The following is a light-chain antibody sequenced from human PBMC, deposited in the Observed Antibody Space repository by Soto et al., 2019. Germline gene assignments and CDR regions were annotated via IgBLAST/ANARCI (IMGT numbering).Light chain of an antibody. Sequence: EIVLTQSPGTLSLSPWERATLSCRASQSVRTYLAWYQQKPGQAPRLLIYGASNRATGIPDRFSGSGSGTDFTLTISRLEPEDFAVYYCQQYGSSGTFGQGTKVDI. V-gene: IGKV3-20*01. CDR2: GAS. J-gene: IGKJ1*01. CDR1: QSVRTY. CDR3: QQYGSSGT.